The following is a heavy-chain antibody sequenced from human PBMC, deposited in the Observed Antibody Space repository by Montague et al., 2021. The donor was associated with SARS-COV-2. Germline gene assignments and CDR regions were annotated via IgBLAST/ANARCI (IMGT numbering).Heavy chain of an antibody. CDR1: GFTFSSHY. J-gene: IGHJ3*01. Sequence: SLRLSCAASGFTFSSHYMTWVRQAPGKGLEWVGNIKQDGSEKFYAGFVKGRFTISRDNAENEVFLQMNGLRVDDTAVYYCAREAVVLLPTTMDDAFDVWGQGTMVTVSS. CDR3: AREAVVLLPTTMDDAFDV. D-gene: IGHD3-10*01. V-gene: IGHV3-7*05. CDR2: IKQDGSEK.